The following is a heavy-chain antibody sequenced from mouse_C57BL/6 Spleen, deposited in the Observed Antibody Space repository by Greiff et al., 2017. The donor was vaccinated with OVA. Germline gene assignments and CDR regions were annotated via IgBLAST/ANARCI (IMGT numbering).Heavy chain of an antibody. V-gene: IGHV1-81*01. D-gene: IGHD2-3*01. CDR2: IYPRSGNT. CDR3: ARSNDGYGGYFDY. J-gene: IGHJ2*01. Sequence: QVQLQQSGAELARPGASVKLSCKASGYTFTSYGISWVKQRTGQGLEWIGEIYPRSGNTYYNEKFKGKATLTADKSSSTAYMELRSLTSEDSAVYFCARSNDGYGGYFDYWGKGTTLTVSS. CDR1: GYTFTSYG.